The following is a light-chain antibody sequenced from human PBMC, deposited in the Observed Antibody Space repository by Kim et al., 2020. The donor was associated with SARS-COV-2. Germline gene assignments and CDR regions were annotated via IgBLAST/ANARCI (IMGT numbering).Light chain of an antibody. CDR3: SSYTSSSTYV. V-gene: IGLV2-14*03. CDR2: DVG. J-gene: IGLJ1*01. CDR1: SSDVGGYNF. Sequence: GQSFTISCTGTSSDVGGYNFVSWYQQHPGKPPKVMIYDVGNRPSGVSNRFSGSKSGNTASLTISGLQAEDEADYYCSSYTSSSTYVFGTGTKVTVL.